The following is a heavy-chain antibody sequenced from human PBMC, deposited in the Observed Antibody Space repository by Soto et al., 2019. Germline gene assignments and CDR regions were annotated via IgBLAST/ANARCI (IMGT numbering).Heavy chain of an antibody. V-gene: IGHV1-18*04. CDR2: MSAYNGDT. D-gene: IGHD4-4*01. Sequence: ASVKVCCEASGYTFSIYGVSWVRQAPGQGLEWMAWMSAYNGDTNYAEKFQGRVTVTTDTSTTTAYMELKSLKSDDTAVYYCARDGAHSISNLDYWGQGALFP. J-gene: IGHJ4*02. CDR3: ARDGAHSISNLDY. CDR1: GYTFSIYG.